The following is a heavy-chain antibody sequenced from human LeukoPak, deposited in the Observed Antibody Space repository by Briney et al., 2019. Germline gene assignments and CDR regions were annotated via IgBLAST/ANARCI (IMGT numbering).Heavy chain of an antibody. CDR3: YYDSSGYYPGGYFQH. CDR1: GHTFTSYD. D-gene: IGHD3-22*01. CDR2: MNPNSGHT. Sequence: ASVKVSCKASGHTFTSYDINWVRQATGQGLEWMGWMNPNSGHTGYAQKFQGRVTMTRSTSISTAYMKLSSLRSEDTAVYYCYYDSSGYYPGGYFQHWGQGTLVTVSS. J-gene: IGHJ1*01. V-gene: IGHV1-8*01.